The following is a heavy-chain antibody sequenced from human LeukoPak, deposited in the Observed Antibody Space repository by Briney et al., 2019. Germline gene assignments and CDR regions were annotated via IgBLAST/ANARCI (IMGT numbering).Heavy chain of an antibody. CDR1: GYSISSGYY. D-gene: IGHD3-16*02. CDR2: IYHSGST. J-gene: IGHJ4*02. Sequence: SETLSLTCTVSGYSISSGYYWGWIRQPPGKGLEWIGSIYHSGSTYYNPSLKSRVTISVDTSKNQFSLKLRSVTAADTAVYYCARHVYDYVWGSYRYTGFDYWGQGTLVTVSS. V-gene: IGHV4-38-2*02. CDR3: ARHVYDYVWGSYRYTGFDY.